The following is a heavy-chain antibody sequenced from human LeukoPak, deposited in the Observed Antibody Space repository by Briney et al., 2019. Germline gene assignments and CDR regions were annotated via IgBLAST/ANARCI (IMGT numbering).Heavy chain of an antibody. Sequence: ASVKVSCKASGYTFTSYYMHWVRQAPGQGLEWMGIINPSGGSTSYAQKFQGRVTMTRDTSTSTVYMELSSLRSEDTAVYYCAKNVEMATISYYYYMDAWGKGTTVTVSS. CDR1: GYTFTSYY. CDR2: INPSGGST. V-gene: IGHV1-46*01. J-gene: IGHJ6*03. D-gene: IGHD5-24*01. CDR3: AKNVEMATISYYYYMDA.